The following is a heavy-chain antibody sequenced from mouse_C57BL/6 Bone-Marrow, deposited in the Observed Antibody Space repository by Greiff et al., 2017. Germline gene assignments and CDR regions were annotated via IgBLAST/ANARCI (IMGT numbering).Heavy chain of an antibody. D-gene: IGHD6-1*01. CDR1: GYTFTSYW. J-gene: IGHJ2*01. CDR2: IYPGSGST. Sequence: QVQLQQPGAELVKPGASVKMSCKASGYTFTSYWITWLKQRPGQGLEWIGDIYPGSGSTNYNEKFKSKATLTVDTSASTAYMQLSTLTSEDSAVYSCAPSPPYYFDYWGQGTTLTVSS. CDR3: APSPPYYFDY. V-gene: IGHV1-55*01.